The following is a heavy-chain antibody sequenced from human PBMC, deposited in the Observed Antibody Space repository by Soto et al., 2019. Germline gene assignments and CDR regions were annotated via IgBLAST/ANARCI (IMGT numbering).Heavy chain of an antibody. D-gene: IGHD6-6*01. J-gene: IGHJ6*02. CDR2: ISSRSYTI. V-gene: IGHV3-48*02. CDR1: GFTFSTYS. Sequence: EVQLAESGGGLVQPGGSLRLSCAASGFTFSTYSMNWVRQAPGKGLEWVSYISSRSYTIYYVDSVKGRFTISRDNAKNSLYLQTNSLRDEDTAVYYRARGGSSSDNGMDVWGQGTTVTVSS. CDR3: ARGGSSSDNGMDV.